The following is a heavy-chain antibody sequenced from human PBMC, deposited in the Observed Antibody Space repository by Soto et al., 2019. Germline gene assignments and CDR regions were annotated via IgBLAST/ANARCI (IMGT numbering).Heavy chain of an antibody. V-gene: IGHV4-34*12. CDR2: IFHGGST. CDR3: ARDGYDGSGSPYPAY. J-gene: IGHJ4*02. Sequence: SETLSLTCAVYGGSFSGYFWSWIRQPPGKGLEWIGEIFHGGSTNYSPSLKSRVTISVDTSKNQFSLELSSVTAADTAVYYCARDGYDGSGSPYPAYWGPGAQVTVSS. D-gene: IGHD3-10*01. CDR1: GGSFSGYF.